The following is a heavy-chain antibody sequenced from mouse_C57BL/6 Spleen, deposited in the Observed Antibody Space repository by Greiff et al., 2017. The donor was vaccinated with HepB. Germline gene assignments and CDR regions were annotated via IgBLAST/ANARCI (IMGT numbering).Heavy chain of an antibody. CDR3: ARSAYYSNPACFAY. J-gene: IGHJ3*01. Sequence: VQLQQSGAELVMPGASVKLSCKASGYTFTSYWMHWVKQRPGQGLEWIGEIDPSDSYTKYNQKFKGKSTLTVDKSSSKAYMQLSSLTTEDSAVYYCARSAYYSNPACFAYWGQGTLVTVSA. D-gene: IGHD2-5*01. V-gene: IGHV1-69*01. CDR1: GYTFTSYW. CDR2: IDPSDSYT.